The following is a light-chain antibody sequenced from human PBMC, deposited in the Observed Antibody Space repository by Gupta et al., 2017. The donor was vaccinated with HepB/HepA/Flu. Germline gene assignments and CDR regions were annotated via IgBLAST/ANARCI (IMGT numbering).Light chain of an antibody. J-gene: IGLJ2*01. Sequence: SYDLTQPPSVSFSPGQTASITCSGDKLGDIYASWYQQRPGPSTLLGSDQDNKRPSGIHERGSGYNSGNTATLTIRGTQAMDEAEYYCQAWNSTTRDVVFGGGTQLTVL. CDR2: QDN. CDR3: QAWNSTTRDVV. V-gene: IGLV3-1*01. CDR1: KLGDIY.